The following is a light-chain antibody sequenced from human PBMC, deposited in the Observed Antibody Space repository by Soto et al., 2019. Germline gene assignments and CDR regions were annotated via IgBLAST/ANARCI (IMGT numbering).Light chain of an antibody. Sequence: EIVLTQSPGTLSLSPGERATLSCRASQSVSNNYLAWYQQKPGQAPRLLIYGASNRATGIPDRFSGSGSGTDFTLTTRRMETEDFEVYYCQQYGSSGTFGQGTKVDIK. CDR1: QSVSNNY. J-gene: IGKJ1*01. V-gene: IGKV3-20*01. CDR3: QQYGSSGT. CDR2: GAS.